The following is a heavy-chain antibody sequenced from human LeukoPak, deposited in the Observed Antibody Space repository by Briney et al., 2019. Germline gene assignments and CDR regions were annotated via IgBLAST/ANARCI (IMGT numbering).Heavy chain of an antibody. CDR1: GGSFSGYY. CDR3: ARVDGRQQLVPRTGEVDY. J-gene: IGHJ4*02. Sequence: SETLSLTCAVYGGSFSGYYWSWIRQPPGKGLEWIEEINHSGSTNYNPSLKSRVTISVDTSKNQFSLKLSSVTAADTAVYYCARVDGRQQLVPRTGEVDYWGQGTLVTVSS. CDR2: INHSGST. D-gene: IGHD6-13*01. V-gene: IGHV4-34*01.